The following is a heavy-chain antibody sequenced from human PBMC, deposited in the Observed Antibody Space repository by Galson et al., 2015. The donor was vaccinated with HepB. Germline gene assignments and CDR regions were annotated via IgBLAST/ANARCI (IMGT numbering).Heavy chain of an antibody. CDR2: IIPMFGTA. CDR1: GGTFSTYA. Sequence: SVKVSCKASGGTFSTYAINWVRQAPGQGPEWLGGIIPMFGTAKYAQKFQGRVTITADESTSTAYMELSSLRSEDTAVYYCARDLGSGNYYYYYWGQGTLVTVSS. J-gene: IGHJ4*02. CDR3: ARDLGSGNYYYYY. V-gene: IGHV1-69*13. D-gene: IGHD3-10*01.